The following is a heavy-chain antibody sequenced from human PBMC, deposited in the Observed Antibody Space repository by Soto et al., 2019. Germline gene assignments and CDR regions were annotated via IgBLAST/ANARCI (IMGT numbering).Heavy chain of an antibody. D-gene: IGHD3-10*01. J-gene: IGHJ2*01. CDR1: GGSVSSGSYY. V-gene: IGHV4-39*01. CDR2: IYYSGGN. CDR3: ARQEMVRGVIQIFHGEFDL. Sequence: ASETLSLTFTVSGGSVSSGSYYWSLIRQPPXKXXEWIGYIYYSGGNYYHPSINSRVTISVATSKNQFSLRLSSVTDDDTAVFYCARQEMVRGVIQIFHGEFDLWGRGTLVTVSS.